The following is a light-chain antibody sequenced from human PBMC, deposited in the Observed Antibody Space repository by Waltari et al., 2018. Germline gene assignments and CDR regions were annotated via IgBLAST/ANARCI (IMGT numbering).Light chain of an antibody. J-gene: IGLJ2*01. CDR3: QTWGTGIVV. V-gene: IGLV4-69*01. Sequence: QLVLTQSPSASASLGASVKVTCTLSSGHSDYAIDWHQQQPEKGPGYLLKINSDGSHTKGDWIPDRFSGSSSGTERYLTISSLQSEDEADYYCQTWGTGIVVFGGGTKLTVL. CDR2: INSDGSH. CDR1: SGHSDYA.